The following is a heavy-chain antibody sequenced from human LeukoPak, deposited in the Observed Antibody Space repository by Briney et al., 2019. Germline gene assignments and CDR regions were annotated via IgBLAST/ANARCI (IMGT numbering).Heavy chain of an antibody. CDR3: ARTIAVAGTWGFDP. CDR2: IYYSGST. J-gene: IGHJ5*02. CDR1: GGSISSYY. D-gene: IGHD6-19*01. V-gene: IGHV4-59*01. Sequence: AETLSLTCTVSGGSISSYYWSWIRQPPGKGLEWIGYIYYSGSTNYNPSLKSRVTISVATSKNQFSLKLSAVTAADTAVYYCARTIAVAGTWGFDPWGQGTLVTVSS.